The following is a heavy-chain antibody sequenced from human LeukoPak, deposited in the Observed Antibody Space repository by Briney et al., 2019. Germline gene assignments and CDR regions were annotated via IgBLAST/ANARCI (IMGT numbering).Heavy chain of an antibody. J-gene: IGHJ4*02. Sequence: PGGSLRLSCAASGFTFSSYEMNWVRQAPGKGLEWVSYISSSGSNIYYADSVKGRFTISRDNAKNSLYLQMNSLRAEVTAVYYCARGWISDSFDYWGQGTLVTVSS. D-gene: IGHD5-12*01. CDR1: GFTFSSYE. CDR3: ARGWISDSFDY. V-gene: IGHV3-48*03. CDR2: ISSSGSNI.